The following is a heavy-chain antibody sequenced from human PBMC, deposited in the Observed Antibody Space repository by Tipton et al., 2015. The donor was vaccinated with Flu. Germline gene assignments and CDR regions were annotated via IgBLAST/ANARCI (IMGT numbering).Heavy chain of an antibody. CDR1: GYTFTSYY. CDR3: ARDGALITIFGVVLMGDYYYSGMDV. CDR2: INPSGGST. Sequence: QVQLVQSGAEVKKPGASVKVSCKASGYTFTSYYMHWVRQAPGQGLEWMGIINPSGGSTSYAQKFQGRVTMTRDTSTSTVYMELSSLRSEDTAVYYCARDGALITIFGVVLMGDYYYSGMDVWGQGTTVTVSS. D-gene: IGHD3-3*01. V-gene: IGHV1-46*01. J-gene: IGHJ6*02.